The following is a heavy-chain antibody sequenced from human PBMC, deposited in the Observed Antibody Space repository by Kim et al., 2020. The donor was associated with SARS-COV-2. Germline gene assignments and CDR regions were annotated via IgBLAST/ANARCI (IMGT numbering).Heavy chain of an antibody. D-gene: IGHD6-19*01. J-gene: IGHJ6*02. V-gene: IGHV3-11*05. CDR3: ARDHPSEQWLTTYYYYGMDV. Sequence: RFTISRDNAKNSLYLQMNSLRAEDTAVYYCARDHPSEQWLTTYYYYGMDVWGQGTTVTVSS.